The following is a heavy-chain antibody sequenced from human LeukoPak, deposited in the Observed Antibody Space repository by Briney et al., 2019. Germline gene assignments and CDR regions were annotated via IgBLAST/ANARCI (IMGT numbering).Heavy chain of an antibody. CDR1: GYSLSSGYY. D-gene: IGHD6-13*01. CDR3: ARDGRFSSSIDY. V-gene: IGHV4-38-2*02. J-gene: IGHJ4*02. CDR2: IYHSGST. Sequence: SETLSLTCTVSGYSLSSGYYWGWSRPPPGKGLEGIGNIYHSGSTYYNPSLKSRVTISVDTSNNQFSLKLSSVTAADTAVYYCARDGRFSSSIDYWGQGTLVTVSS.